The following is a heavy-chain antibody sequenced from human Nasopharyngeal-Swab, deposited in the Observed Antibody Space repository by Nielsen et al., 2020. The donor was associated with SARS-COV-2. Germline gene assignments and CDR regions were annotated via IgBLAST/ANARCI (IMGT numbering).Heavy chain of an antibody. CDR2: ISSNGGST. J-gene: IGHJ5*02. CDR1: GFTFSSYA. V-gene: IGHV3-64D*06. D-gene: IGHD3-10*01. CDR3: ARSPYGSEENWFDP. Sequence: GGSLRLSCSASGFTFSSYAMHWVRQAPGKGLEYVSAISSNGGSTYYADSVKGRFTISRDNSKNTLYLQMSSLRAEDTAVYYCARSPYGSEENWFDPWGQGTLVTVSS.